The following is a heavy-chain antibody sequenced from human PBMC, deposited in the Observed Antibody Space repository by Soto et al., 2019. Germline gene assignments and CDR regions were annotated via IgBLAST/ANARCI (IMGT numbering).Heavy chain of an antibody. J-gene: IGHJ4*02. CDR1: GGNIIGYC. CDR3: ARTAPNGHFDY. Sequence: TVFGGNIIGYCGSWIRQPPGKGLEWIGYIYYSGSTKYNPSLKSRITISVDTSKNHFSLKLSSVTAADTAVYFCARTAPNGHFDYWGQGTLVTVSS. D-gene: IGHD2-8*01. V-gene: IGHV4-59*12. CDR2: IYYSGST.